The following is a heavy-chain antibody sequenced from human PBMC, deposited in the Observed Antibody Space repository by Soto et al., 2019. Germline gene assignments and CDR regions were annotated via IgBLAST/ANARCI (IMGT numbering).Heavy chain of an antibody. CDR2: INHSGST. D-gene: IGHD6-13*01. Sequence: PSETLSLTCAVYGGSFSGYYWSWIRQPPGKGLEWIGEINHSGSTNYNPSLKSRVTISVDTSKNQFSLKLSSVTAADTAVYYCARGMGSWSPRNWFDPWGQGTLVTVSS. CDR1: GGSFSGYY. J-gene: IGHJ5*02. CDR3: ARGMGSWSPRNWFDP. V-gene: IGHV4-34*01.